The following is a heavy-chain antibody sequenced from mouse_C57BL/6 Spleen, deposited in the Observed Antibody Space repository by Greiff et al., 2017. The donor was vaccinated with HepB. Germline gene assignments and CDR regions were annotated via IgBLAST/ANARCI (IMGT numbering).Heavy chain of an antibody. CDR1: GYTFTSYW. J-gene: IGHJ4*01. D-gene: IGHD2-2*01. CDR3: ARLEAGSYAMDY. V-gene: IGHV1-50*01. CDR2: IDPSDSYT. Sequence: VQLQQPGAELVKPGASVKLSCKASGYTFTSYWMQWVKQRPGQGLEWIGEIDPSDSYTNYNQKFKGKATLTVDTSSSTAYMQLSSLTSEDSAVYYCARLEAGSYAMDYWGQGTSVTVSS.